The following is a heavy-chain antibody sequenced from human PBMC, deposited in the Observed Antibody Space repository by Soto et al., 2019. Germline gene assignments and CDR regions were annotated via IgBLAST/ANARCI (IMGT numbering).Heavy chain of an antibody. J-gene: IGHJ4*02. CDR3: TTEGPYYFDY. CDR1: RFAFSNAW. CDR2: IKSKTDGGTT. V-gene: IGHV3-15*01. Sequence: GGSLRLSCAASRFAFSNAWMSWVRQAPGKGLEWVGRIKSKTDGGTTDYAAPVKGRFTLSRDDSKNTLYPQMNSLKTEDTAVYYCTTEGPYYFDYWGQGTLVTVSS.